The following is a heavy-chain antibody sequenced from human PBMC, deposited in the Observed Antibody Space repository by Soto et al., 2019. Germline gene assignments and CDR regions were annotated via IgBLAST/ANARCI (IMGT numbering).Heavy chain of an antibody. CDR3: ARDRENGSGSYRPKYYYYYYGMDV. CDR2: IIPIFGTA. Sequence: QVQLVQSGAEVKKPGSSVKVSCKASGGTFSSYAISWVRQAPGQGLEWMGGIIPIFGTANYAQKFQGRVTITADKSTSTAYMELSSLRSEDTAVYYCARDRENGSGSYRPKYYYYYYGMDVWGQGTTVTVSS. CDR1: GGTFSSYA. D-gene: IGHD3-10*01. J-gene: IGHJ6*02. V-gene: IGHV1-69*06.